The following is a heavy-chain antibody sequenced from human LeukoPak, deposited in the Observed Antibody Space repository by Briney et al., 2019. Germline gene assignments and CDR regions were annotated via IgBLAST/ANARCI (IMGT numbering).Heavy chain of an antibody. J-gene: IGHJ6*02. V-gene: IGHV1-3*01. CDR1: GYTFSRYA. Sequence: ASVKVSCKASGYTFSRYAIHWMRQAPGQRLEWVGWINAGNGNARYSQSFQDRITISRDTSANTVYMELSSLRSEDTAVYYCARDREYFGSGSVFFFYYAVDVWGQGTTVTVSS. CDR2: INAGNGNA. CDR3: ARDREYFGSGSVFFFYYAVDV. D-gene: IGHD3-10*01.